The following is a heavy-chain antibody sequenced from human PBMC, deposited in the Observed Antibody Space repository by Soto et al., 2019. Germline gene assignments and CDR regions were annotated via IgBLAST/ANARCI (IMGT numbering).Heavy chain of an antibody. Sequence: GESLKISCKGSGYSFTSYWINWVRQMPGKGLEWMGRIDPSDSYTNYSPSFQGQVTISADKSISTAYLQLNSLKASDTAMYYCARGAVAGSVKNYFDYWGQGTLVT. CDR3: ARGAVAGSVKNYFDY. V-gene: IGHV5-10-1*04. J-gene: IGHJ4*01. D-gene: IGHD6-19*01. CDR2: IDPSDSYT. CDR1: GYSFTSYW.